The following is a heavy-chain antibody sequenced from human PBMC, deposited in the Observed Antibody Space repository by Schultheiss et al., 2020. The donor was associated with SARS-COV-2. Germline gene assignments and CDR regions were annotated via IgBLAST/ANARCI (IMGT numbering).Heavy chain of an antibody. CDR3: TRHDLTGTKDGMDV. CDR1: GFTVSSNY. J-gene: IGHJ6*02. V-gene: IGHV3-30*03. Sequence: GGSLRLSCAASGFTVSSNYMSWVRQAPGKGLEWVAVISYDGSNKYYADSVKGRFTISRDNAKNSLYLQMNSLRAEDTALYYCTRHDLTGTKDGMDVWGQGTTVTVSS. D-gene: IGHD1-7*01. CDR2: ISYDGSNK.